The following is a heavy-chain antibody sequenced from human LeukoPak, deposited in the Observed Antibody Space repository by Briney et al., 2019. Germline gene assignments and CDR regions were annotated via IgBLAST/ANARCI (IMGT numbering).Heavy chain of an antibody. CDR3: ARDDGYNYLDY. Sequence: GGSLRLSCAASGFTFSSYEMNWVRQAPGKGLEWVSYISSSGSTIYYADTVKGRFTISRDNSKNSLYLQMNSLRAEDTAVYYCARDDGYNYLDYWGQGTLVTVSS. D-gene: IGHD5-24*01. V-gene: IGHV3-48*03. CDR2: ISSSGSTI. CDR1: GFTFSSYE. J-gene: IGHJ4*02.